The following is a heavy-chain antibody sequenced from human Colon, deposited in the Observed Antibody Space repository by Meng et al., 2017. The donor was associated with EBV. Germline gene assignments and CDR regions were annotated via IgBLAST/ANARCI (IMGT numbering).Heavy chain of an antibody. J-gene: IGHJ4*02. CDR3: VLAGIIMPTFDY. CDR1: GGSISSGGYS. V-gene: IGHV4-30-2*01. D-gene: IGHD3-10*01. CDR2: IYYSGSA. Sequence: QLQLQESGSGLVKPSXXLSLTCAVSGGSISSGGYSWHWIRQPPGKGLQWIGYIYYSGSAFYNPSLKSRVTLSVDRSKNQFSLNLSSVTAADTAVYYCVLAGIIMPTFDYWGQGTRVTVSS.